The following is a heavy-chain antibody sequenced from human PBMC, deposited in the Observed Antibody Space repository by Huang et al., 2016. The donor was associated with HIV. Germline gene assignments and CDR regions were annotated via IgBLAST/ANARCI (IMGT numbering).Heavy chain of an antibody. CDR3: ARRQGSGYYFYFDY. Sequence: QLQLQESGPGLVKPSDTLSLNCTISGGSIKSRNYYWGWVRQAPGKGREWIGDMYYSGSPYYKPSLRSRVSLSVDTSKNQVTLKVNAVIAADTAVYYCARRQGSGYYFYFDYWGRGIPVTVSA. V-gene: IGHV4-39*01. CDR2: MYYSGSP. J-gene: IGHJ4*02. CDR1: GGSIKSRNYY. D-gene: IGHD3-22*01.